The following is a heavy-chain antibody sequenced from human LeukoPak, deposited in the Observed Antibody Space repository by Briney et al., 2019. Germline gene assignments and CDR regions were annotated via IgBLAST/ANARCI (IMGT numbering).Heavy chain of an antibody. Sequence: PSETLSLTCTVSGGSIGSYYWTWIRQPPGKGLEWIGYIYYSGSTNYKPSLESRVTISVDTSKSQFSLNLTSVTAADTAVYYCARHGRHTYIDYWGQGTLVTVSS. CDR1: GGSIGSYY. CDR2: IYYSGST. J-gene: IGHJ4*02. D-gene: IGHD1-26*01. V-gene: IGHV4-59*08. CDR3: ARHGRHTYIDY.